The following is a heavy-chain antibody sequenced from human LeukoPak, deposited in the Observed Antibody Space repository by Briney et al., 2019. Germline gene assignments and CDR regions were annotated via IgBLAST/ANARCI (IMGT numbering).Heavy chain of an antibody. CDR2: MWYDGSNK. CDR3: AKGHYGSGSYFDY. J-gene: IGHJ4*02. CDR1: GFTFSTYG. V-gene: IGHV3-33*06. Sequence: PGGSLRLSCAASGFTFSTYGMHWVRQAPGKGPEWVAVMWYDGSNKFYADSVKGRFTISRDNSKNTLYLQMNSLRAEDTAVYYCAKGHYGSGSYFDYWGQGTLVTVSS. D-gene: IGHD3-10*01.